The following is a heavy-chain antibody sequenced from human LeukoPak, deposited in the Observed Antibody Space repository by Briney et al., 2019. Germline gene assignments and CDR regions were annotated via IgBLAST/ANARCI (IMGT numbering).Heavy chain of an antibody. V-gene: IGHV3-7*01. CDR3: ARTLAARHTSGYIDY. CDR1: GFTFSSYA. J-gene: IGHJ4*02. Sequence: GGSLRLSCAASGFTFSSYAMSWVRQAPGKGLEWVANIKEDGSEKYYVDSVKGRFTISRDNGKNSLYLQMNSLRAEDTAVYYCARTLAARHTSGYIDYWGQGTLVTVSS. D-gene: IGHD3-22*01. CDR2: IKEDGSEK.